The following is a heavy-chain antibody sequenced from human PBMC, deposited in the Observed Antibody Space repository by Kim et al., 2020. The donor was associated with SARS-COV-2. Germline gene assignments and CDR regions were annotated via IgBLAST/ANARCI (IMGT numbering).Heavy chain of an antibody. D-gene: IGHD2-21*01. J-gene: IGHJ3*01. CDR3: AREIPSTGGDACDA. V-gene: IGHV3-48*03. CDR1: GFTFSNYE. CDR2: ITTAGGIK. Sequence: GGSLRLSCVVSGFTFSNYEMNWFRQPPGKGLEWISYITTAGGIKFHAESVVGRFTTTRDNGKNTLYLQMNNLRVEDTGVYYCAREIPSTGGDACDAWGRGTKVTVSS.